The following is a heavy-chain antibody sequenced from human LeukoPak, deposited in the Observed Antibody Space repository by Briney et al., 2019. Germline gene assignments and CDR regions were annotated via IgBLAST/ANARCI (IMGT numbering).Heavy chain of an antibody. Sequence: GGSLRLSCAASGFTFDDYGMSWVRQAPGKGLEWVSGINWNGGSTGYADSVKGRFTISRDNSKNTLYLQMNSLRAEDTAVYYCAKDYSYGPVDYWGQGTLVTVSS. J-gene: IGHJ4*02. V-gene: IGHV3-20*04. CDR1: GFTFDDYG. D-gene: IGHD5-18*01. CDR3: AKDYSYGPVDY. CDR2: INWNGGST.